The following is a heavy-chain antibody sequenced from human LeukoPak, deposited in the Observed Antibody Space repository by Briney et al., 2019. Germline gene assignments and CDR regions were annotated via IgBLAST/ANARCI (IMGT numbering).Heavy chain of an antibody. J-gene: IGHJ4*02. CDR3: LRGDRRDY. CDR1: GFTVSDNS. V-gene: IGHV3-11*06. CDR2: ISTSSSYI. Sequence: GGSLRLSCTVSGFTVSDNSMSWVRQAPGKGLEWVSSISTSSSYINYADSVKGRFTISRDNARNSLYLEMNSLRGEDTAVYYCLRGDRRDYWGQGTLVTVSS.